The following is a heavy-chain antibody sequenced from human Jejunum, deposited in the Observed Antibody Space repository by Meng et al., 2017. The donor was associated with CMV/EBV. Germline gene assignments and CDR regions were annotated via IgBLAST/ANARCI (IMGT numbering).Heavy chain of an antibody. J-gene: IGHJ4*02. Sequence: SIRSSHWWSWVPRPPGKGLEWIAEVSPTESTNYNPSLRSRVSISGDRSKNQFYLKLSSVIAADTDVYYCARSRCTRSSCHTGTFDYWGQGTPVTVTS. V-gene: IGHV4-4*02. D-gene: IGHD2-2*02. CDR3: ARSRCTRSSCHTGTFDY. CDR2: VSPTEST. CDR1: SIRSSHW.